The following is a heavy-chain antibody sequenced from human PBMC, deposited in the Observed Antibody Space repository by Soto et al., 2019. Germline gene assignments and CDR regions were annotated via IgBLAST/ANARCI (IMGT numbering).Heavy chain of an antibody. V-gene: IGHV2-70*01. CDR3: ARIPQYYDILTGHYYYGIDV. Sequence: SGPTLVNPTQTLTLTCTFSGFLLSTSGMCVSWIRQPPGKALEWLALIDWDDDKYYSTSLKTRLTISKDTSKNQVVLTMTNMDPVDTATYYCARIPQYYDILTGHYYYGIDVWGQGTTVT. J-gene: IGHJ6*02. CDR2: IDWDDDK. D-gene: IGHD3-9*01. CDR1: GFLLSTSGMC.